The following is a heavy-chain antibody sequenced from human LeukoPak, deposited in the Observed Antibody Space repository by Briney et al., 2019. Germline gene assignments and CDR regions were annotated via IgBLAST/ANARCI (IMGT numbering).Heavy chain of an antibody. CDR2: IYYSGST. V-gene: IGHV4-31*03. CDR1: GGSISSGGYS. J-gene: IGHJ6*02. D-gene: IGHD3-3*01. CDR3: ARDSGIFFYKQKTAYEMDV. Sequence: PSETLSITCTVSGGSISSGGYSWSWIGQHPGKGLEWIGYIYYSGSTYYNPSLKSRVTISVDTSKNQFSLKPSSVTAADTAVYYCARDSGIFFYKQKTAYEMDVWGQGTTVTVSS.